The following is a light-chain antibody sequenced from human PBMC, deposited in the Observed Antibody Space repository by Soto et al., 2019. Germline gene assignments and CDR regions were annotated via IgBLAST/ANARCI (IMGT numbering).Light chain of an antibody. V-gene: IGKV3-20*01. J-gene: IGKJ1*01. CDR1: QSVNSNY. CDR2: GAS. CDR3: QQYGSSPRT. Sequence: EVVLTQSPGTLSLSPGERATLSCRASQSVNSNYLAWYQQKPGQAPRLLIYGASSRATGIPDRFSGSGSGTDSTLTISRLEPEDFAVYYCQQYGSSPRTFGQGTKVEIK.